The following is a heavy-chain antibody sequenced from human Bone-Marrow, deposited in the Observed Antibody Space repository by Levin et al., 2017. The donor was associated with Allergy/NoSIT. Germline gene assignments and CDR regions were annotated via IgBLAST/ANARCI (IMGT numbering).Heavy chain of an antibody. Sequence: AGGSLRLSCAASGFIFSRHSMSWVRQAPGKGLEWVSSISTSSNFIYYADSLEGRFTLSRDNAKNSVYLHMTSLRAEDTAVYYCARDVDHGDNKEIYHFDHWGQGTLVTVSS. CDR2: ISTSSNFI. J-gene: IGHJ4*02. D-gene: IGHD4-17*01. CDR3: ARDVDHGDNKEIYHFDH. CDR1: GFIFSRHS. V-gene: IGHV3-21*01.